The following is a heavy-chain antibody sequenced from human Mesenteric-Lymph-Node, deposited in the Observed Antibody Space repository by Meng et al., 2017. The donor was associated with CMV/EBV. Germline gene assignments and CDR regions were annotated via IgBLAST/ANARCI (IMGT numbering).Heavy chain of an antibody. CDR3: AREDFVVVPTTREAGLDV. J-gene: IGHJ6*02. CDR1: GGTFSSYA. Sequence: SVKVSCKASGGTFSSYAISWVRQAPGQGLEWMGRIIPILGIANYAQKFQGRVTITADKSTSTAYMELSSLRSDDTAVYYCAREDFVVVPTTREAGLDVWGQGTTVTVSS. D-gene: IGHD2-2*01. V-gene: IGHV1-69*04. CDR2: IIPILGIA.